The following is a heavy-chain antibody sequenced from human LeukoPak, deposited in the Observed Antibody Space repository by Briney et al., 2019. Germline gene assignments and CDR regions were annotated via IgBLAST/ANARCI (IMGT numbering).Heavy chain of an antibody. CDR3: TTHRGYSSSPTFDY. Sequence: PGGSLRLSCAASGFTFSNAWMSWVRQAPGKGLEWVGRIERKTDGATTDYAAPVKGSFTISRDDSKNTLYLQMNSLKTEDTAVYYCTTHRGYSSSPTFDYWGQGTLVTVPS. V-gene: IGHV3-15*04. J-gene: IGHJ4*02. D-gene: IGHD6-13*01. CDR1: GFTFSNAW. CDR2: IERKTDGATT.